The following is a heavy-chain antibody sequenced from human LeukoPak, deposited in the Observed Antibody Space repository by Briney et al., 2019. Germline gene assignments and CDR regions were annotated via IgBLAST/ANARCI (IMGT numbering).Heavy chain of an antibody. Sequence: GGSLRLSCAASGFTFSTNAMSWVRQAPGKGLEWVANIKQDGSEKYYVDSVKGRFTISRDNAKNSLYLQMNSLRAEDTAVYYCARDGPYSSSATHPPWGQGTLVTVSS. V-gene: IGHV3-7*03. D-gene: IGHD6-6*01. CDR1: GFTFSTNA. J-gene: IGHJ5*02. CDR2: IKQDGSEK. CDR3: ARDGPYSSSATHPP.